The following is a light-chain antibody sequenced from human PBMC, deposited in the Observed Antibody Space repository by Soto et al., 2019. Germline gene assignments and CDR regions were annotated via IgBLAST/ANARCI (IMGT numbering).Light chain of an antibody. CDR1: QSVSNY. J-gene: IGKJ5*01. CDR3: QQRSNWPRS. V-gene: IGKV3-11*01. CDR2: DAS. Sequence: EIVLTQSPATLSLSPGERATLSCRASQSVSNYLAWYQQKPGQAPRLLIYDASNRATGIPARFXXXXXXXXXXXTISSLEPEDFAVYYCQQRSNWPRSFGQGTRLEIK.